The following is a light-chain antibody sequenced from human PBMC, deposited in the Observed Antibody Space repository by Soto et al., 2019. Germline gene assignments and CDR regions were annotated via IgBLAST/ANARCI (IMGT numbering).Light chain of an antibody. Sequence: EIVLTQSPGTLSLSPGERATLSCRASQSVSSNYLAWYQQKPGQAPRLLIYGASSRATGIPDRFSGSGSGTDFTLTISRLEPEDFAVYFCQQRRTWPPLTFGGGTKVEIK. J-gene: IGKJ4*01. CDR2: GAS. V-gene: IGKV3D-20*02. CDR1: QSVSSNY. CDR3: QQRRTWPPLT.